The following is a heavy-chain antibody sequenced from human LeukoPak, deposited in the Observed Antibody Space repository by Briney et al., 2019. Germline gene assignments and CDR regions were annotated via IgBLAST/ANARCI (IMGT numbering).Heavy chain of an antibody. CDR2: ISACNGNT. CDR3: ARKDVLRFLEYLGDAFDI. J-gene: IGHJ3*02. CDR1: GYTFTSYG. Sequence: ASVKVSCKASGYTFTSYGISWVRQAPGQGLEWMGWISACNGNTNYAQKLQGRVTMTTDTSTSTAYMELRSLRSDDTAVYYCARKDVLRFLEYLGDAFDIWGQGTMVTVSS. D-gene: IGHD3-3*01. V-gene: IGHV1-18*01.